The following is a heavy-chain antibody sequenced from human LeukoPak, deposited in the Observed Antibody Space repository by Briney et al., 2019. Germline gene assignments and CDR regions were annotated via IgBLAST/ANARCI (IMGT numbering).Heavy chain of an antibody. CDR2: TIPIFGTA. J-gene: IGHJ4*02. Sequence: SVKVSXKASGGTFSSYAISWVRQAPGQGLEWMGGTIPIFGTANYAQKFQGRVTITADESTSTAYMELSSLRSEDTAVYYCAQSGGDTVTRFDYWGQGTLVTVSS. D-gene: IGHD4-11*01. CDR1: GGTFSSYA. V-gene: IGHV1-69*01. CDR3: AQSGGDTVTRFDY.